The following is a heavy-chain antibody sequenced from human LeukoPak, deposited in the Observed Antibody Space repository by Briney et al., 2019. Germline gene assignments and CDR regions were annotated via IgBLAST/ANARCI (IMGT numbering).Heavy chain of an antibody. V-gene: IGHV3-23*01. D-gene: IGHD3-9*01. CDR3: AKGGDYDILPGYYDSDY. J-gene: IGHJ4*01. CDR1: GFIFSNYA. CDR2: IGGRDGGT. Sequence: PGASLRLSCAASGFIFSNYAMSWVRQAPGKGLEWVSAIGGRDGGTYYADSVKGRFTVSRDDPKNTLYLQMNTLRVEDTAVYYCAKGGDYDILPGYYDSDYWGHGTLVTVSS.